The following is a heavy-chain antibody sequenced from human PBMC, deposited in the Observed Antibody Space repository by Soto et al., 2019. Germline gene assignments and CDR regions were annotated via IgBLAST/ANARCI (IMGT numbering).Heavy chain of an antibody. CDR1: GYTFISYA. CDR3: ARELQGLYYFDY. D-gene: IGHD2-15*01. J-gene: IGHJ4*02. Sequence: ASVKVSCKAAGYTFISYAIHWVRQAPGQRLEWMGWINAGNGNTKYSQKFQGRVTITRDTSASTAYMELTSLRAEDTAVYYCARELQGLYYFDYWGQGTLVTVSS. V-gene: IGHV1-3*01. CDR2: INAGNGNT.